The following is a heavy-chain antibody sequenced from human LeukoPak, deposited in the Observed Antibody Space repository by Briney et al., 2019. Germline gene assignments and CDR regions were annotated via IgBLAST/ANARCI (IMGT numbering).Heavy chain of an antibody. CDR1: GFTFSSNW. CDR2: SNEDGSTT. CDR3: AKDLTPSDYYYYYGMDV. D-gene: IGHD2-21*02. V-gene: IGHV3-74*01. J-gene: IGHJ6*02. Sequence: GGSLRLSCAASGFTFSSNWMHWVRHAPGKGLVWVSRSNEDGSTTNYADSVKGRFTMSRDNAKNSLYLQMNGLRAEDTALYYCAKDLTPSDYYYYYGMDVWGQGTTVTVSS.